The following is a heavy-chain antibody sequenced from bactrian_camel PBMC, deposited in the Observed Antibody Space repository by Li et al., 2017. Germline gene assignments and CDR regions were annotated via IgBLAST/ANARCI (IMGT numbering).Heavy chain of an antibody. CDR2: IYTEGGND. CDR1: GYVGSTHC. Sequence: VQLVESGGGSVQAGGSLRLSCAVSGYVGSTHCMGWFRQAPGKEREGVAFIYTEGGNDYYADSVKGRFTVSQDNDKNTIHLQMNALNPDDTAMYYCAAAGGPYCGGGYLLEEYAMDYWGKGTQVTVS. D-gene: IGHD2*01. J-gene: IGHJ7*01. V-gene: IGHV3S1*01.